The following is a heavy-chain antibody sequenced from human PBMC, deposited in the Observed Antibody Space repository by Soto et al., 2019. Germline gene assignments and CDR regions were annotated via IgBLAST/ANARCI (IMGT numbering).Heavy chain of an antibody. D-gene: IGHD2-2*01. CDR3: ARDVVVPAAQMDV. CDR1: GFTFSSYG. V-gene: IGHV3-33*01. Sequence: LRLSCAASGFTFSSYGMHWVRQAPGKGLEWVAVIWYDGSNKYYADSVKGRFTISRDNSKNTLYLQMNSLRAEDTAVYYCARDVVVPAAQMDVWGQGTTVTVSS. J-gene: IGHJ6*02. CDR2: IWYDGSNK.